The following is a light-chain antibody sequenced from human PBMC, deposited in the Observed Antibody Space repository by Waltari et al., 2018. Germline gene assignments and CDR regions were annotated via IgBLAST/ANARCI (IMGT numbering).Light chain of an antibody. CDR3: CSYAGRRSLM. Sequence: QSALTQTASVSGSPRQSITISCTGPSSDIGSHNLVSWYQKSPGKAPRLIIYEDNKRPSGASNRFSGSKSGNTASLTIFGLQAEDEGEYYCCSYAGRRSLMFGGGTKVTVL. CDR2: EDN. J-gene: IGLJ3*02. V-gene: IGLV2-23*01. CDR1: SSDIGSHNL.